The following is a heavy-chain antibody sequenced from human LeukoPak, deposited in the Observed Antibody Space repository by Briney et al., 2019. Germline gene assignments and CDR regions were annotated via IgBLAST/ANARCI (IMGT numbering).Heavy chain of an antibody. D-gene: IGHD6-13*01. CDR1: GGSFSGYY. CDR3: ARLGSWHFDY. V-gene: IGHV4-34*01. CDR2: INHSGST. J-gene: IGHJ4*02. Sequence: SETLSLTCAVYGGSFSGYYWSWIRQPPGKGLEWIGEINHSGSTNYNPSLKSRVTISVDTSKNQFSLKLSSVTAADTAVYYCARLGSWHFDYWGQGTLVTVSS.